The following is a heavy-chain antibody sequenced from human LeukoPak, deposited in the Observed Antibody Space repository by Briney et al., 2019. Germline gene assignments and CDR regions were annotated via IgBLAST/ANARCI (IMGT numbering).Heavy chain of an antibody. CDR3: AKAVGRISWSFDY. J-gene: IGHJ4*02. CDR1: GFTFNTYA. CDR2: ISYDGSDK. V-gene: IGHV3-30*18. Sequence: PGRSLILSCEASGFTFNTYAMHWVRQPPGKGLEWVALISYDGSDKIYTDSVKGRFTISRDNSESTLYLQMDSLRGDDAAVYYCAKAVGRISWSFDYWGQGALVTVSS. D-gene: IGHD6-13*01.